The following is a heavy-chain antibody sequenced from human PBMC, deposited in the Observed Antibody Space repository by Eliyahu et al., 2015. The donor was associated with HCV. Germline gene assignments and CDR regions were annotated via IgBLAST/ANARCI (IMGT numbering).Heavy chain of an antibody. CDR3: ASLYYYDTSGYSAFDY. V-gene: IGHV1-2*02. CDR1: GXXXXTYY. J-gene: IGHJ4*02. D-gene: IGHD3-22*01. CDR2: INTNSGDT. Sequence: QVQLVQSGAEVKKPGAXVTLSXKASGXXXXTYYIHWVRQAPGQGLEWMGWINTNSGDTKSAERFLGRLTMTRDTSTSTASMELSGLRSDDTAVYFCASLYYYDTSGYSAFDYWGQGTLVSVSS.